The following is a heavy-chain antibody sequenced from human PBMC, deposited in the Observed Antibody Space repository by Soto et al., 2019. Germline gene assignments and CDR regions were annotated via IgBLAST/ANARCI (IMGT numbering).Heavy chain of an antibody. J-gene: IGHJ3*02. V-gene: IGHV3-64*02. CDR1: GFTFRRYA. D-gene: IGHD3-16*01. Sequence: PGGSLRLSCAASGFTFRRYAMHWVRQAPGKGLEYVSAISNNGGSTFYADSVQGRFIISRDNSKNTLDLQMGSLRAEDMAVYYCARVGDRDAFDIWGQGTVVTVSS. CDR3: ARVGDRDAFDI. CDR2: ISNNGGST.